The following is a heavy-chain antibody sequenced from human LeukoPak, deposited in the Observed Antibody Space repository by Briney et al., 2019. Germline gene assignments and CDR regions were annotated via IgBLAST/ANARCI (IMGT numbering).Heavy chain of an antibody. J-gene: IGHJ4*02. D-gene: IGHD6-19*01. V-gene: IGHV3-66*01. CDR2: IYSGGST. CDR1: GFTVSSNY. CDR3: ATAGQWRFDS. Sequence: GGSLRLSCAASGFTVSSNYMSWVRQAPGKGLEWVSIIYSGGSTYYADSVKGRFTISRDNAKDTLYLQMNSLRVDDTAVYYCATAGQWRFDSWGLGTLVTVSS.